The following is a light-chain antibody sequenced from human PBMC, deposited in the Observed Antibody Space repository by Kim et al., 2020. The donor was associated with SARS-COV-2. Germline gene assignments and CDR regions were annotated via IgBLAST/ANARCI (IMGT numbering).Light chain of an antibody. CDR1: NIGSRN. CDR2: RDS. V-gene: IGLV3-9*01. CDR3: QVWDSSTEV. Sequence: SYELTQPLSVSVALGQTARITCGGNNIGSRNEHWYQQKAGQAPVLVIYRDSNRPSGIPERFSGSNSGNTATLTISRAHAGDEADYYCQVWDSSTEVFGTGTKVTVL. J-gene: IGLJ1*01.